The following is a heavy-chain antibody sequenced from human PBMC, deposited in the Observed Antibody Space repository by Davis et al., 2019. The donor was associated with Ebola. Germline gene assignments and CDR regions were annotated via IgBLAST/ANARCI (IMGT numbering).Heavy chain of an antibody. V-gene: IGHV3-23*01. CDR2: ISGIGGAK. J-gene: IGHJ4*02. Sequence: GESLKISCVASGFSFGSYAMSWVRQVPGKGLEWVSGISGIGGAKFSADSVKGRFTISSDNSQSTVYLQMNRLRVEDTAVYYCAKERDSGSYLGRGEFDYWGQGTLVTVSS. CDR1: GFSFGSYA. CDR3: AKERDSGSYLGRGEFDY. D-gene: IGHD1-26*01.